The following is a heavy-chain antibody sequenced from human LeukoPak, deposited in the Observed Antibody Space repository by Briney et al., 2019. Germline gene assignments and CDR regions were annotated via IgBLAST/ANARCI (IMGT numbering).Heavy chain of an antibody. CDR1: GGSISSSSYY. CDR2: IYYSGST. D-gene: IGHD5-12*01. V-gene: IGHV4-39*01. CDR3: ARHLWVATSPRPFDP. Sequence: SETLSLTCTVSGGSISSSSYYWGWICQPPGKGLEWIGSIYYSGSTYYNPSLKGRVTISVDTSKNQFSLKLSSVTAADTAVYYCARHLWVATSPRPFDPWGQGTLVTVSS. J-gene: IGHJ5*02.